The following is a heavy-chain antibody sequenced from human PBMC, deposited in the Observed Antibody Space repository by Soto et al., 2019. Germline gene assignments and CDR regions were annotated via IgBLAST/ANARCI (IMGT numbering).Heavy chain of an antibody. D-gene: IGHD3-22*01. J-gene: IGHJ6*02. Sequence: ASVKVSCKASGDTFTSYDINWVRQATGEGLEWMGWMNPNSGNTGYAQKFQGRVTMTRNTSISTAYMELSSLRSEDTAVYYCARALYYYDSSGYYYETRDYYYYYGTDVWGQ. CDR2: MNPNSGNT. V-gene: IGHV1-8*01. CDR1: GDTFTSYD. CDR3: ARALYYYDSSGYYYETRDYYYYYGTDV.